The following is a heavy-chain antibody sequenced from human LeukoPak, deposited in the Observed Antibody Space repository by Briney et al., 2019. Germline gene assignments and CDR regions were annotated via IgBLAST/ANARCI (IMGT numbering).Heavy chain of an antibody. V-gene: IGHV1-8*01. CDR3: ARGSRSIAVAGRFDY. CDR2: MNPNIGNT. CDR1: GYTFTSYD. D-gene: IGHD6-19*01. J-gene: IGHJ4*02. Sequence: ASVKVSCKASGYTFTSYDFNWVRQATGRGLEWMGWMNPNIGNTGYAQQFQGRVTMTWDTSTNTAYMELSSLRSEDTAVYYCARGSRSIAVAGRFDYWGQGTLVTVSS.